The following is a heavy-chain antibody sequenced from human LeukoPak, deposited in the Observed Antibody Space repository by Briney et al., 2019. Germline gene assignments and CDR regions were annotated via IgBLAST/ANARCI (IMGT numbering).Heavy chain of an antibody. CDR2: ITASGGST. D-gene: IGHD4-17*01. CDR1: GFTFTSYA. J-gene: IGHJ4*02. V-gene: IGHV3-23*01. CDR3: AATAMTIRVGPDY. Sequence: GGSLRLSCVASGFTFTSYAMTWVRQAPGKGLEWVSTITASGGSTYYAEFVKGRFTISRDNSKNTMYVQMNSLRGDDTAVYYCAATAMTIRVGPDYWGQGTLVTVSS.